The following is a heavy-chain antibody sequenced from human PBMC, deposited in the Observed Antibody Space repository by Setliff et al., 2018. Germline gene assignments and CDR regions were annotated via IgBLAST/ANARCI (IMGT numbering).Heavy chain of an antibody. D-gene: IGHD1-26*01. V-gene: IGHV1-8*02. J-gene: IGHJ4*02. CDR2: LNPNISAT. CDR3: ARGVGAMGDY. CDR1: GGAFSNYG. Sequence: RASVKVSCKASGGAFSNYGINWVRQATGQGLEWMGWLNPNISATFYAPKFQGRVTMTRDTSTSTFYMELSSLRSEDTAVYYCARGVGAMGDYWGQGTLVTVSS.